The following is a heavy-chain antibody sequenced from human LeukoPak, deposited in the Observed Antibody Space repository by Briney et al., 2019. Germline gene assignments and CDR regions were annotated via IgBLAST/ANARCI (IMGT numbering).Heavy chain of an antibody. V-gene: IGHV3-33*01. CDR3: ARDRTDYSESSGYYGTPDY. CDR2: IWYYGSNK. D-gene: IGHD3-22*01. CDR1: GFTLSSYG. J-gene: IGHJ4*02. Sequence: GGSLRLSCTACGFTLSSYGMHGVRRARGKGLEGLAVIWYYGSNKYYGDSVEGRFNISRDNSKNTLYLPMNSLRAEDTAVYYCARDRTDYSESSGYYGTPDYWGQGTLVTVSS.